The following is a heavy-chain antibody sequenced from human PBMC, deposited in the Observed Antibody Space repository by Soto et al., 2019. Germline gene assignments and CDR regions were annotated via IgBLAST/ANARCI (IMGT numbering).Heavy chain of an antibody. CDR1: GGTFSSYA. V-gene: IGHV1-69*01. CDR3: ARLTDCSGGSCYYYYGMDV. Sequence: QVQLVQSGAEVKKPGSSVKVSCKASGGTFSSYAISWVRQAPGQGLEWMGGIIPIFGTANYAQKFQGRVTITADESTSPAYMELSSLRSEDTAVYYCARLTDCSGGSCYYYYGMDVWGQGTTVTVSS. D-gene: IGHD2-15*01. J-gene: IGHJ6*02. CDR2: IIPIFGTA.